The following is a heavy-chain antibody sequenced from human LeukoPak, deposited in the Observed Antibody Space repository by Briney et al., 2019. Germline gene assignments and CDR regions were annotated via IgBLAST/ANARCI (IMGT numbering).Heavy chain of an antibody. V-gene: IGHV6-1*01. CDR3: AREDYYDSSGFFDY. D-gene: IGHD3-22*01. J-gene: IGHJ4*02. CDR2: TYYRSKWYN. Sequence: SQTLSLTCAISGDSVSSNSAAWHWIRQSPSRGLEWLGRTYYRSKWYNDYAVSVKSRITINPDTSKNQFSLQLNSVTPEDTAVYYCAREDYYDSSGFFDYWGQGTLVTVSS. CDR1: GDSVSSNSAA.